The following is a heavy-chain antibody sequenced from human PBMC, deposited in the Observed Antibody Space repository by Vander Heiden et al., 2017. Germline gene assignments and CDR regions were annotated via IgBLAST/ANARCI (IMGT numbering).Heavy chain of an antibody. CDR1: GFSYDDYA. V-gene: IGHV3-9*01. CDR3: TKAYDSYSSSPPDY. Sequence: EAPRVQSGGGLVQSVGCMCHSCSASGFSYDDYAMHWGRQAPGKGLEWVSGISWNSGSIGYADSVKGRFTISRDNAKNTLYLQMNSLRAEDTALYYCTKAYDSYSSSPPDYWGQGTLVTVSS. J-gene: IGHJ4*02. D-gene: IGHD6-13*01. CDR2: ISWNSGSI.